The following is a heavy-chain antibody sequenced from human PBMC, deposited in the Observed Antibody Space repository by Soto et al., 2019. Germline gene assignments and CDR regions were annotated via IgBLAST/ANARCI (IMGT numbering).Heavy chain of an antibody. Sequence: SETLSLTCTVSGGSISSYYWSWIRQPPGKGLEWIGYIYYSGSTNYNPSLKSRVTISVDTSKNQFSLKLSSVTAADTAVYYCAREDCSSTSCSIDYWGQGTLVTVSS. CDR1: GGSISSYY. J-gene: IGHJ4*02. V-gene: IGHV4-59*01. CDR2: IYYSGST. D-gene: IGHD2-2*01. CDR3: AREDCSSTSCSIDY.